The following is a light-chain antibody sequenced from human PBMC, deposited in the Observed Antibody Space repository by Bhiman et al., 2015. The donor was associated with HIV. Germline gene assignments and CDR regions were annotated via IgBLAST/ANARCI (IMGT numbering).Light chain of an antibody. J-gene: IGLJ3*02. Sequence: SYELTQPPSVSVAPGKSASITCGGNNIESKSVHWYQKRPGQAPVLVIKYSSDRPSGIPERFSGSNSGNTATLTISRVEAGDEADYYCQVWDTSSDHLVFGGGTKLTVL. V-gene: IGLV3-21*04. CDR2: YSS. CDR1: NIESKS. CDR3: QVWDTSSDHLV.